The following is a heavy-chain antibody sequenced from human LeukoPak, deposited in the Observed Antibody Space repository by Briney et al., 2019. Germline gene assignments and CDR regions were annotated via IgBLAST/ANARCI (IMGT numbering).Heavy chain of an antibody. CDR1: GYTFTGYH. D-gene: IGHD2-15*01. CDR3: ARDSDIVVVVAAPGDY. V-gene: IGHV1-2*02. J-gene: IGHJ4*02. CDR2: INPNSGGT. Sequence: ASVKVSCKASGYTFTGYHMHWVRQAPGQGLEWMGWINPNSGGTNYAQKFQGRVTMTRDTSISTAYMELSRLRSDDTAVYYCARDSDIVVVVAAPGDYWGQGTLVTVSS.